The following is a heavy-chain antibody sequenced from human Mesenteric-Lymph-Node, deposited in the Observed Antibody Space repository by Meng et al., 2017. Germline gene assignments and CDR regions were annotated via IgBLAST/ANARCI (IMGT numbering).Heavy chain of an antibody. V-gene: IGHV3-21*01. CDR1: GGSFSGYY. J-gene: IGHJ4*02. CDR2: ISSSSSYI. D-gene: IGHD3-22*01. Sequence: ETLSLTCAVYGGSFSGYYWSWIRQPPGKGLEWVSSISSSSSYIYYADSVKGRFTISRDNAKNSLYLQMNSLRAEDTAVYYCARDSRYYDSSGYYSKFDYWGQGTLVTVSS. CDR3: ARDSRYYDSSGYYSKFDY.